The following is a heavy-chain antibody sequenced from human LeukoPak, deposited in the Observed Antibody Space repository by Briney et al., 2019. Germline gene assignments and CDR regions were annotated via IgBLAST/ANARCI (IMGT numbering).Heavy chain of an antibody. Sequence: GGSLRLSCAASGFTFSSYSMNWVRQAPGKGLEWVSYISSSSSTIHYADSVKGRFTISRDNAKNSLYLQMNSLRAEDTAVYYCARDADSLGYYNDYWGQGTLVTVSS. CDR2: ISSSSSTI. CDR3: ARDADSLGYYNDY. CDR1: GFTFSSYS. D-gene: IGHD3-22*01. J-gene: IGHJ4*02. V-gene: IGHV3-48*04.